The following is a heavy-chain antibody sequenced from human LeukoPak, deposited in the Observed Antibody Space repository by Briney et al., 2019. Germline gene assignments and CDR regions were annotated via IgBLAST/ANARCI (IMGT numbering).Heavy chain of an antibody. CDR1: GFTFSSYA. J-gene: IGHJ4*02. Sequence: GALRLSCAASGFTFSSYAMSWVRPAPGKGLEWVSAISGGGGITYYADSVKGRFTISRDNSKNTLYLQMSSLRAEDTAVYYCAKDTFSESRYGVLDSWGQGTLVTVSP. CDR2: ISGGGGIT. D-gene: IGHD3-10*01. CDR3: AKDTFSESRYGVLDS. V-gene: IGHV3-23*01.